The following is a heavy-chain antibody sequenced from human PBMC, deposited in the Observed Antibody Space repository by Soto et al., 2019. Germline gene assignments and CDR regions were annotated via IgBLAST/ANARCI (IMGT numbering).Heavy chain of an antibody. CDR2: INHSGST. CDR3: ARLRYYYDSSGYQKQGRYYYGMDV. D-gene: IGHD3-22*01. J-gene: IGHJ6*02. V-gene: IGHV4-34*01. CDR1: GGSFSGYY. Sequence: PSETLSLTCAVYGGSFSGYYWSWIRQPPGKGLEWIGEINHSGSTNYNPSLKSRVTISVDTSKNQFSLKLSSVTAADTAVYYCARLRYYYDSSGYQKQGRYYYGMDVWGQGTTVTVSS.